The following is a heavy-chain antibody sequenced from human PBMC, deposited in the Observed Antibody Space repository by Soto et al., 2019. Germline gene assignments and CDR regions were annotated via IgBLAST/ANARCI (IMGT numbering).Heavy chain of an antibody. D-gene: IGHD6-19*01. CDR1: RFTFSRYG. J-gene: IGHJ4*02. CDR2: ISDDGSNK. V-gene: IGHV3-30*18. CDR3: AKVLRGFLYSSGWYPFDC. Sequence: PXGSLRLSCAASRFTFSRYGMHWVRQAPGKGLEWVALISDDGSNKNYADSVKGRFTISRDNSKNTLYLQMNSLRAEDTAVYYCAKVLRGFLYSSGWYPFDCWGQGTLVTVSS.